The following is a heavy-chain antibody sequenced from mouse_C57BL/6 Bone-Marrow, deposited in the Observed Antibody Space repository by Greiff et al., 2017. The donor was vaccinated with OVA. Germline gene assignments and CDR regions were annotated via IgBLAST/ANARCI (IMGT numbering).Heavy chain of an antibody. J-gene: IGHJ4*01. CDR2: IHPSDSYT. Sequence: QVQLQQPGAELVRPGTSVKLSCKASGYTFTSYWMHWVKQRPGQGLEWIGVIHPSDSYTNYNQKFKGKATLTVDPSSITAYRPLISLTSEDSAVYYCAIYYGNFGAMDYWGQGTSVTVSS. D-gene: IGHD2-1*01. CDR1: GYTFTSYW. V-gene: IGHV1-59*01. CDR3: AIYYGNFGAMDY.